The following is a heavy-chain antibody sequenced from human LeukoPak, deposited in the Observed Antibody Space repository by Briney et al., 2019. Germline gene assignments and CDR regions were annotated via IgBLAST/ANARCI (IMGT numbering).Heavy chain of an antibody. D-gene: IGHD3-22*01. J-gene: IGHJ6*02. CDR2: MNPNSGNT. CDR3: ARVGIEVVVISNYYYYGMDV. Sequence: ASVKVSCKASGYTFTSYGISWVRQAPGQGLEWMGWMNPNSGNTGYAQKFQGRVTMTRNTSISTPYMELSSLRSEDTAVYYCARVGIEVVVISNYYYYGMDVWGQGTTVTVSS. V-gene: IGHV1-8*02. CDR1: GYTFTSYG.